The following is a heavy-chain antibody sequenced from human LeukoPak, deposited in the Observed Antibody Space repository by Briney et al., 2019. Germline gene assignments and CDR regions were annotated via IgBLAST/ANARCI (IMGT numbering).Heavy chain of an antibody. Sequence: GASVKVSCKVSGYTLTELSMHWVRQAPGKGLEWMGGFDPEDGETIYAQKFQGRVTMTEDTSTDTAYMELSSLRSDDTAVYYCATDRPRIAAAGTLYFDYWGQGTLVTVSS. J-gene: IGHJ4*02. V-gene: IGHV1-24*01. CDR2: FDPEDGET. CDR1: GYTLTELS. D-gene: IGHD6-13*01. CDR3: ATDRPRIAAAGTLYFDY.